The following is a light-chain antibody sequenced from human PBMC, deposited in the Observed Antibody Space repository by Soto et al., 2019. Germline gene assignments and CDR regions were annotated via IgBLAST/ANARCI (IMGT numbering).Light chain of an antibody. CDR1: QYITSY. V-gene: IGKV1-8*01. CDR3: QQYYSYSWT. J-gene: IGKJ1*01. CDR2: AAS. Sequence: AIRMTQSPSSLSASTGDRVTITCRASQYITSYLAWYQQKPGKAPKLLIYAASTLQSGVPSRFSGSGSGTDFTLTITCLQSEDFATYYCQQYYSYSWTFGQGTKVDIK.